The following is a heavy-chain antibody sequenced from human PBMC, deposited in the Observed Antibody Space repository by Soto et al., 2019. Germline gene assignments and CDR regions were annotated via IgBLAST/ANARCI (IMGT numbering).Heavy chain of an antibody. D-gene: IGHD1-7*01. CDR2: ISYDGSNK. CDR1: GFTFSSYA. Sequence: PGGSLRLSCAASGFTFSSYAMHWVRQAPGKGLEWVAVISYDGSNKYYADSVKGRFTISRDNSKNTLYLQMNSLRAEDTAVYYCARDQVITGTTDYYGMDVWGQGTTVTVSS. CDR3: ARDQVITGTTDYYGMDV. J-gene: IGHJ6*02. V-gene: IGHV3-30-3*01.